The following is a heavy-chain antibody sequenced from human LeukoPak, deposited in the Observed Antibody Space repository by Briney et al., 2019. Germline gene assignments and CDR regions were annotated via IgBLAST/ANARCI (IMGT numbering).Heavy chain of an antibody. CDR2: ISSSGSSI. J-gene: IGHJ6*04. CDR1: GFTLSSYE. D-gene: IGHD3-10*02. Sequence: GGSLRLSCAASGFTLSSYEMNWVRQAPGKGLEWVSYISSSGSSIYYADSVRGRFTISRDNAKNSLYLQMNSLRAEDTAVYYCAELGITMIGGVWGKGTTVTISS. CDR3: AELGITMIGGV. V-gene: IGHV3-48*03.